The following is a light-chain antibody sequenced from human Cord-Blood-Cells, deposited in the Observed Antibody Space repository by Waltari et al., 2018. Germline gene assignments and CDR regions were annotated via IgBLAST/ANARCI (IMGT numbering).Light chain of an antibody. V-gene: IGLV1-40*01. CDR3: QSYDSSLSGWV. CDR1: SSNIGAGYD. J-gene: IGLJ3*02. Sequence: QSVLTQPPSVSGAPGQRVTISCTGSSSNIGAGYDVHWYQQLPGTAPKLLIDGNRNRPSGVPDRFSGSKSGTSASLASTGLQAEDEADYYCQSYDSSLSGWVFGGGTKLTVL. CDR2: GNR.